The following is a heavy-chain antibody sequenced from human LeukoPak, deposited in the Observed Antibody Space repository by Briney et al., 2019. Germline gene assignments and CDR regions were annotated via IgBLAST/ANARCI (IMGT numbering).Heavy chain of an antibody. Sequence: PGGSLRLSCAASGFTFSNAWMSWIRQAPGKGLEWVSYISSSGSTIYYADSVKGRFTISRDNAKNSLYLQMNSLRAEDTAMYYCARDRSSSWYGLHWGQGTLVTVSS. CDR2: ISSSGSTI. CDR3: ARDRSSSWYGLH. J-gene: IGHJ4*02. D-gene: IGHD6-13*01. V-gene: IGHV3-11*01. CDR1: GFTFSNAW.